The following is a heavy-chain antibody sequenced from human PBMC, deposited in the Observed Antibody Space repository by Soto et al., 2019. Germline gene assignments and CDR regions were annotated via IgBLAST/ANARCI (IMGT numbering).Heavy chain of an antibody. CDR3: ARDLSDYSNHYYGMDV. CDR1: GFTFSSYS. CDR2: ISSSSSYI. D-gene: IGHD4-4*01. Sequence: KTGGSLRLSCAASGFTFSSYSMNWVRQAPGKGLEWVSSISSSSSYIYYADSVKGRFTISRDNAKNSLYLQMNSLRAEDTAVYYCARDLSDYSNHYYGMDVWGQGTTVTLSS. V-gene: IGHV3-21*01. J-gene: IGHJ6*02.